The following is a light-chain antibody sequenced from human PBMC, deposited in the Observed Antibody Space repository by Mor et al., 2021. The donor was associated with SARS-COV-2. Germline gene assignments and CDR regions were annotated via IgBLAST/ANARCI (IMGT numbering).Light chain of an antibody. V-gene: IGKV3-20*01. CDR2: DAS. CDR1: QSLTSNS. Sequence: RASQSLTSNSLAWYQQKPGQPPRLLIFDASSRPTGIPDRFSVSGSGTDFTLTISRVEPEDFAVYHCHQFGSSVFSFGQGSRLEMK. CDR3: HQFGSSVFS. J-gene: IGKJ2*01.